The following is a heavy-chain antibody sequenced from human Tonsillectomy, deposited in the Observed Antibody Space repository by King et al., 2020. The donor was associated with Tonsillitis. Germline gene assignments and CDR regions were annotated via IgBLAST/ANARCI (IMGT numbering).Heavy chain of an antibody. D-gene: IGHD1-1*01. Sequence: VQLVESGGGLVKPGGSLRLSCAASGFTFSSYSMNWVRQAPGKGREWVSSISSSSSYIYYADSVKGRFTISRDNAKNSLYLQMNSLRAEDTAVYYCASLRWNAFDIWGQGTMVTVSS. CDR3: ASLRWNAFDI. CDR1: GFTFSSYS. V-gene: IGHV3-21*01. J-gene: IGHJ3*02. CDR2: ISSSSSYI.